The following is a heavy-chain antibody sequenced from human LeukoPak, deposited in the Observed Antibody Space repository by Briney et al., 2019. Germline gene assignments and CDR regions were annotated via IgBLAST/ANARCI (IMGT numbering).Heavy chain of an antibody. D-gene: IGHD3-10*01. Sequence: SETLSLTCAVSGGSISSGGYSWSWIRQPPGKGLEWIGYIHHSGSTYYNPSLKSRLTISVDRSKNQFSLKLSSVTAADTAVYYCARIRVPDAFDIWGQGTMVTVSS. V-gene: IGHV4-30-2*01. CDR1: GGSISSGGYS. CDR2: IHHSGST. J-gene: IGHJ3*02. CDR3: ARIRVPDAFDI.